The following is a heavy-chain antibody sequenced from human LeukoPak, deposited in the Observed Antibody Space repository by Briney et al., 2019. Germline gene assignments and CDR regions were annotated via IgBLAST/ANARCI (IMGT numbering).Heavy chain of an antibody. J-gene: IGHJ3*02. D-gene: IGHD2-2*01. CDR1: GFTFRTYS. Sequence: GGSLRLSCAASGFTFRTYSMTWVREAPGKGLEWVSALGVSGGGPEYADSVKGRFTISRENAKNSFYLQMNSLTVGDTAVYYCAGQARPGAAEGAFDIWGQGTMVTVSS. CDR3: AGQARPGAAEGAFDI. V-gene: IGHV3-23*01. CDR2: LGVSGGGP.